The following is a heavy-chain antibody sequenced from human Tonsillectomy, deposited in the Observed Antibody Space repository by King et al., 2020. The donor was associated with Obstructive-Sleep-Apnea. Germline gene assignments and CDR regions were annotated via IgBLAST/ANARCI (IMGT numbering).Heavy chain of an antibody. J-gene: IGHJ6*02. CDR3: ARVAFSSPHFYYCGMDV. D-gene: IGHD3-3*02. V-gene: IGHV3-74*03. CDR1: GFTFSSYW. CDR2: INSDGSST. Sequence: VQLVESGGGLVQPGGSLRLSCAASGFTFSSYWMQWVRQAPGTGLVWVSRINSDGSSTTYAVSVEGRVTISRDNANNTLFLQMNSLRAEDTAVYYWARVAFSSPHFYYCGMDVWGQGTTVTVSS.